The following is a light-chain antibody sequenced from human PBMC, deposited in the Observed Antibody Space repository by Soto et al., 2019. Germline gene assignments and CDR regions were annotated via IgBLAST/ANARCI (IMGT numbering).Light chain of an antibody. CDR3: QQYNNRSRIT. Sequence: EIVMTQSPATLSVSPGERATLSCRASQSVSSNLAWYQQKPGQAPRLLIYGASTRATGIPARFSGSGSGTEFTLTISSLQPEDFAVYYCQQYNNRSRITFGQGTRLEI. CDR1: QSVSSN. J-gene: IGKJ5*01. V-gene: IGKV3-15*01. CDR2: GAS.